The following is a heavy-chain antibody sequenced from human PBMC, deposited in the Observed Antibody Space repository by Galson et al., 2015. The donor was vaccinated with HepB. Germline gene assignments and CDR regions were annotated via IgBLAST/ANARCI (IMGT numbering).Heavy chain of an antibody. J-gene: IGHJ4*02. CDR1: GFTFSTYA. V-gene: IGHV3-7*01. CDR2: IKYDGSEK. D-gene: IGHD3-3*02. CDR3: ARLAYYFDY. Sequence: SLRLSCAASGFTFSTYAMHWVRQAPGKGLEWVANIKYDGSEKYYVGSVKGRFTISRDNAKNSLYLQMNSPRAEDTAVYYCARLAYYFDYWGQGTLVTVSS.